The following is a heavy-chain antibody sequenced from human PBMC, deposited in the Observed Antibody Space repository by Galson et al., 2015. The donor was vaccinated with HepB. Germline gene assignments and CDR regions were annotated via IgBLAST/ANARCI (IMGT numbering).Heavy chain of an antibody. CDR2: ISGIGGST. D-gene: IGHD2-2*02. CDR3: AKDLYGRAY. Sequence: SLRLSCAASGFTFSSSAMSWVRQAPGKGLEWVSSISGIGGSTYYADSVKGRLTISRDNSKNTLYLQMNSLRVEDTAIYYCAKDLYGRAYWGQGSLVTVSS. CDR1: GFTFSSSA. V-gene: IGHV3-23*01. J-gene: IGHJ4*02.